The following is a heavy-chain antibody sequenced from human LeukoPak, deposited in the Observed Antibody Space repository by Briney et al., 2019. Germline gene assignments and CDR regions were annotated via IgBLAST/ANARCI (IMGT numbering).Heavy chain of an antibody. CDR3: ASTLQRPDQNTDMLTPSTDY. J-gene: IGHJ4*02. D-gene: IGHD5-18*01. V-gene: IGHV4-38-2*02. Sequence: PSETLSLNCTVSGYSISSAYYWGWIRQPPGKGLERIGTFHHSGSTYYNPSLQSRVTMSVDTSKNQFSLKLSSVTAADTAMYYCASTLQRPDQNTDMLTPSTDYWGQGTLVTVSS. CDR1: GYSISSAYY. CDR2: FHHSGST.